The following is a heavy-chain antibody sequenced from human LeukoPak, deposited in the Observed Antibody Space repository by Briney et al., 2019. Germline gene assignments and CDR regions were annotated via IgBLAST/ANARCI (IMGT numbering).Heavy chain of an antibody. CDR1: GFTFSSYA. D-gene: IGHD1-14*01. CDR3: ATETNGRHYDY. J-gene: IGHJ4*02. Sequence: GGSLRLSCAASGFTFSSYAMNWVRQAPGKGLEWVSAISDRGGSTYYADSIKGRFTISRDNANNFLYLQMNSLRAEDTAVYYCATETNGRHYDYWGQGTLLTVSS. CDR2: ISDRGGST. V-gene: IGHV3-23*01.